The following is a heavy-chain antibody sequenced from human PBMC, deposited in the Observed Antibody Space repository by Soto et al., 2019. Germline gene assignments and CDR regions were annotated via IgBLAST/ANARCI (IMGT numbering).Heavy chain of an antibody. V-gene: IGHV3-9*02. Sequence: PGGSLRLSCVASGSSSDPFTMHWVRELPGKGLEWVAGLSWDRSTVAYADSVQGRFTISRDHAENSVDPLMDSLRPDDTALYFCAVRSPDIVDLPCSIYFTSWGPGTQVTVSS. D-gene: IGHD2-15*01. CDR2: LSWDRSTV. CDR3: AVRSPDIVDLPCSIYFTS. J-gene: IGHJ4*02. CDR1: GSSSDPFT.